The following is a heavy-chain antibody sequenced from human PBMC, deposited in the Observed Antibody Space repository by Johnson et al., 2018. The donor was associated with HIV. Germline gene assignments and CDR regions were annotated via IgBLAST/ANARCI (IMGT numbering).Heavy chain of an antibody. V-gene: IGHV3-23*03. CDR3: AKDLGYSSSSRAFDI. Sequence: VQLVESGGGLVQPGRSLRLSCVASGFTFDDYAMHWVRQAPGKGLEWVSIVYSGGSAYYADSVKGRFTISRDNSKNTLYLQMNSLTTEDTAVYYCAKDLGYSSSSRAFDIWGQGTVVTVSS. J-gene: IGHJ3*02. CDR1: GFTFDDYA. CDR2: VYSGGSA. D-gene: IGHD6-6*01.